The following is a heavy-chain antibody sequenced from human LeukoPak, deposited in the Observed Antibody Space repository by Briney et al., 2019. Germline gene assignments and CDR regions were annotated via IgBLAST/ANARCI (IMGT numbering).Heavy chain of an antibody. V-gene: IGHV3-53*01. CDR3: ARAPSAQWHFQH. Sequence: PGGSLRLSCAASGFSVSSNYMSWVRQAPGKGLEWVSVIYSGGSSYYGDSVKGRFTISRDNSKNTLYLQMNSLRAEDTAVYYCARAPSAQWHFQHWGQGTLVIVSS. D-gene: IGHD6-19*01. CDR1: GFSVSSNY. J-gene: IGHJ1*01. CDR2: IYSGGSS.